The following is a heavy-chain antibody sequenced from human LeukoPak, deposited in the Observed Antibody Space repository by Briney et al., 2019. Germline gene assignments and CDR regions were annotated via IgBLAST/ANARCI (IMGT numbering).Heavy chain of an antibody. CDR3: AGLVGRYSSGLYYYYFDY. Sequence: SETLSLTCTVSGDSINSLDLWSWVRQPPGKGLEWIGEMYLSGTTHSNPSVKSRVIISIDKSKNQFFLNLSSVTAADTAVYYCAGLVGRYSSGLYYYYFDYWGQGTLVTVSS. CDR1: GDSINSLDL. V-gene: IGHV4-4*02. J-gene: IGHJ4*02. CDR2: MYLSGTT. D-gene: IGHD3-22*01.